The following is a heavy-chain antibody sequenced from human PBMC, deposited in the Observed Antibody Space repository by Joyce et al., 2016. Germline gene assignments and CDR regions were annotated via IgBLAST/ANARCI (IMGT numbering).Heavy chain of an antibody. D-gene: IGHD6-19*01. CDR1: GFAFSSYH. Sequence: QVQLVESGGGAVQPGRSLRLSCAASGFAFSSYHMHWVRQAPGKGLEWMAVSPYNAKAESYACSVKGRFTVSRDNSKHTLYLQMNTLGPEDTAVYYCAKQSHSSGLDYWGQGILVTVSS. V-gene: IGHV3-30*18. CDR3: AKQSHSSGLDY. J-gene: IGHJ4*02. CDR2: SPYNAKAE.